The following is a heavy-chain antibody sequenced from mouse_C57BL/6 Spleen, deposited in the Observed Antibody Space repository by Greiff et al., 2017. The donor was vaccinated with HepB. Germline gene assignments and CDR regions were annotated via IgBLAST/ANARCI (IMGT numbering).Heavy chain of an antibody. Sequence: QVHVKQSGAELAKPGASVKLSCKASGYTFTSYWMHWVKQRPGQGLEWIGYINPSSGYTKYNQKFKDKATLTADKSSSTAYMQLSSLTYEDSAVYYCARDDYDYDGFAYWGQGTLVTVSA. J-gene: IGHJ3*01. CDR3: ARDDYDYDGFAY. V-gene: IGHV1-7*01. CDR2: INPSSGYT. CDR1: GYTFTSYW. D-gene: IGHD2-4*01.